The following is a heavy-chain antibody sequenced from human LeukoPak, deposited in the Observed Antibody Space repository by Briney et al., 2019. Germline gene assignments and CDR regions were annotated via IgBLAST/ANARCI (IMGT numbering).Heavy chain of an antibody. Sequence: ASVKVSCKASGHTFTSYDINWVRQATGQGLEWMGWMNPNSGNTGYAQKFQGRVTMTRNTSISTAYMELSSLRSEDTAVYYCAGGDIAVAGTEAFDIWGQGTMVTVSS. CDR2: MNPNSGNT. D-gene: IGHD6-19*01. J-gene: IGHJ3*02. CDR3: AGGDIAVAGTEAFDI. CDR1: GHTFTSYD. V-gene: IGHV1-8*01.